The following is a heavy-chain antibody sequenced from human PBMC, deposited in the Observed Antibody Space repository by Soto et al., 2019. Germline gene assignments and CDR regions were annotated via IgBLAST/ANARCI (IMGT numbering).Heavy chain of an antibody. J-gene: IGHJ6*02. Sequence: QVQLVQSGAEVKKPGYSVKVSCKASGGTFSSYTISWVRQAPGQGLEWMGRIIPILGIANYAQKFQGRVTITADKSTSTAYMELSSLRSEDTAVYYCARDQDGSGNYYYGMDVWGQGTTVTVSS. CDR1: GGTFSSYT. V-gene: IGHV1-69*08. D-gene: IGHD3-10*01. CDR3: ARDQDGSGNYYYGMDV. CDR2: IIPILGIA.